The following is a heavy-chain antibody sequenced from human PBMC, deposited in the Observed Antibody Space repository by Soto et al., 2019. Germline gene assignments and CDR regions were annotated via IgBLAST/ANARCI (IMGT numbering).Heavy chain of an antibody. Sequence: SSETLSLTCTVSGGSISSYYWSWIRQIPGKGLEWIGYIHYSGSTNYNPSFKSRVTISVDTSKNQFSLDLSSVTAADTAVYYCARDHSDNEGWSPWGQGTMVTVS. V-gene: IGHV4-59*01. J-gene: IGHJ5*02. CDR1: GGSISSYY. CDR2: IHYSGST. CDR3: ARDHSDNEGWSP. D-gene: IGHD1-26*01.